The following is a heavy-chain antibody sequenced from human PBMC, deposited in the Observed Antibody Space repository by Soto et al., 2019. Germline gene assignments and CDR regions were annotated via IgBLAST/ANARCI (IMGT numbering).Heavy chain of an antibody. CDR3: ARGWGTAMVYYYYYGMDV. CDR1: GYTFTSYA. D-gene: IGHD5-18*01. V-gene: IGHV1-3*01. CDR2: INAGNGNT. Sequence: GASVKVSCKASGYTFTSYAMHWVRQAPGQRLEWMGWINAGNGNTKYSQKFQGRVTITRDTSASTAYMELSSLRSEDTAVYYCARGWGTAMVYYYYYGMDVWGQGTTVTVSS. J-gene: IGHJ6*02.